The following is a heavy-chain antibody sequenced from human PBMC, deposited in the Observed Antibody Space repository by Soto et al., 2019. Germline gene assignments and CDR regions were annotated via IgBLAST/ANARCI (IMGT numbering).Heavy chain of an antibody. D-gene: IGHD3-22*01. CDR1: GGSISSGGYY. V-gene: IGHV4-31*03. Sequence: SETLSLTCTVSGGSISSGGYYWSWIRQHPGKGLEWIGYIYYSGSTYYNPSLKSRVTISVDTSKNQFSLKLSSVTAADTAVYYCARGDYYDSSGYYYGVSNYFDYWSQGTLVTVSS. CDR2: IYYSGST. J-gene: IGHJ4*02. CDR3: ARGDYYDSSGYYYGVSNYFDY.